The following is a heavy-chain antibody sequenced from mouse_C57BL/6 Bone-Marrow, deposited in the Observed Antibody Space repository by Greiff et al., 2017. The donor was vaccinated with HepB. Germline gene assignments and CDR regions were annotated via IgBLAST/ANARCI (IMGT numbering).Heavy chain of an antibody. Sequence: VQLQQSGAELVRPGASVKLSCTASGFTFTDDYMHWVKQRPGQGLEWIGWIDPEDGDTEYDSKFQGKATITADTSSNTAYLQLSSLTSEDTAVYYCATNYGYGGGFAYWGQGTPVTVSA. CDR2: IDPEDGDT. J-gene: IGHJ3*01. V-gene: IGHV14-4*01. CDR3: ATNYGYGGGFAY. CDR1: GFTFTDDY. D-gene: IGHD2-2*01.